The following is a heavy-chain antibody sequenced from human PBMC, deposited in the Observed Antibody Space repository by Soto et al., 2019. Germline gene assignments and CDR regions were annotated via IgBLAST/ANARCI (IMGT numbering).Heavy chain of an antibody. CDR2: IKSKPDGGTT. CDR1: GYAFEVAW. V-gene: IGHV3-15*01. Sequence: EMQLGESGGGLVKPGGSLRLSCAVSGYAFEVAWMNWVRQAPGKGLEWVGRIKSKPDGGTTEYAAPVEGRFTISRDDSTSTLYLQMNSLRTEDTAVYYCTSGRRDYDGNSYMDLWGKGTTVTVSS. D-gene: IGHD3-16*01. J-gene: IGHJ6*03. CDR3: TSGRRDYDGNSYMDL.